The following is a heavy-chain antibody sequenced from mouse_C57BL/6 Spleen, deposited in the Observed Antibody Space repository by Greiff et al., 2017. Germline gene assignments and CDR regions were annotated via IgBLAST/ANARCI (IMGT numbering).Heavy chain of an antibody. Sequence: VQLKESGGGLVKPGGSLKLSCAASGFTFSDYGMHWVRQAPEKGLEWVAYISSGSSTIYYADTVKGRFTISRDNAKNTLFLQMTSLRSEDTAMYYCARRGFTTVVATYYAMDYWGQGTSVTVSS. CDR3: ARRGFTTVVATYYAMDY. CDR1: GFTFSDYG. D-gene: IGHD1-1*01. V-gene: IGHV5-17*01. J-gene: IGHJ4*01. CDR2: ISSGSSTI.